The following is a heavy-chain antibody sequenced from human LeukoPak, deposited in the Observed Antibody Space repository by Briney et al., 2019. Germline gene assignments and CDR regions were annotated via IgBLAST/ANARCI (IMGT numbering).Heavy chain of an antibody. V-gene: IGHV4-59*08. D-gene: IGHD2-2*01. J-gene: IGHJ6*02. Sequence: PSETLSLTCTASGGSISSYYWSWIRQPPGKGLEWIGYIYYSGSTNYNPSLKSRVTISVDTSKNQFSLKLSSVTAADTAVYYCARHVGVVVPAAMYGMDVWGQGTTVTVSS. CDR3: ARHVGVVVPAAMYGMDV. CDR1: GGSISSYY. CDR2: IYYSGST.